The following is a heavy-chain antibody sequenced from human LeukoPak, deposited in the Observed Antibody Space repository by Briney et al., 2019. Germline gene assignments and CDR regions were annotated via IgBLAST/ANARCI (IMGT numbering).Heavy chain of an antibody. CDR1: GFTFSSYW. Sequence: GGSLRLSCAASGFTFSSYWMHWVRQAPGKGLAWVSRINTDGSSTSYADSVKGRFTISRDNAKNTLYLQMNSLRAEDTAVYYCARGELSTVVPAATDPYWYFDLWGRGTLVTVSS. CDR2: INTDGSST. V-gene: IGHV3-74*01. CDR3: ARGELSTVVPAATDPYWYFDL. D-gene: IGHD2-2*01. J-gene: IGHJ2*01.